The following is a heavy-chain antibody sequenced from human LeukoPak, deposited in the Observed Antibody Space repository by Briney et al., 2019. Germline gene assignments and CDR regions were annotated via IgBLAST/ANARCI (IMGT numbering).Heavy chain of an antibody. Sequence: ASVKVSCKASGYTFTSYYMHWVRQAPGQGLEWMGIINPSGGSTSYAQKFQGRVTMTRDTSTSTVYMELSSLRSEDTAVYYCARGFWTMIVLVRGDNWFDPWGQGTLVTVSS. CDR1: GYTFTSYY. CDR3: ARGFWTMIVLVRGDNWFDP. D-gene: IGHD3-22*01. CDR2: INPSGGST. J-gene: IGHJ5*02. V-gene: IGHV1-46*01.